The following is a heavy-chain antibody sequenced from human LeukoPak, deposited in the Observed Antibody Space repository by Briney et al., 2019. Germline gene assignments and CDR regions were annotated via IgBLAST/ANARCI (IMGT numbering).Heavy chain of an antibody. CDR3: ARTSITTMGYYYYGMDV. CDR1: GFTFSNYA. CDR2: ISSNGGST. D-gene: IGHD1-1*01. V-gene: IGHV3-64*01. Sequence: PGGSLRLSCAASGFTFSNYAMIWVRQAPGKGLEYVSAISSNGGSTDYANSVKGRFTISRDNSENTLDLQMGSLRVEDMAVYYCARTSITTMGYYYYGMDVWGQGATVTVS. J-gene: IGHJ6*02.